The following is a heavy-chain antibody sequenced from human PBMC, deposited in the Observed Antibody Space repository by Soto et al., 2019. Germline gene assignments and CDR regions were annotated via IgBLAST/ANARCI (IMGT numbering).Heavy chain of an antibody. CDR2: ISGRGST. Sequence: GSLRLSCAASGFTFSNYTMNWVRQTPGKGLQWVSNISGRGSTKYADSVKGRFTISRENSKNTLYLQMSSLRAEDTDVYYCANSPCGVNYYGLFDYWGQRALVTVSS. CDR1: GFTFSNYT. V-gene: IGHV3-23*01. CDR3: ANSPCGVNYYGLFDY. J-gene: IGHJ4*02. D-gene: IGHD3-22*01.